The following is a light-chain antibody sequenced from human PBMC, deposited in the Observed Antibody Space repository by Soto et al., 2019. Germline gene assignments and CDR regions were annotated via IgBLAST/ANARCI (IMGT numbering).Light chain of an antibody. V-gene: IGKV1-5*03. J-gene: IGKJ2*01. Sequence: DIQMTQSPSTLSASVGDRVTITCRASQSISTWLAWYQQKPGKAPKLLIYKASSLRNGVPSRFSGSGSGTEFTLTIYSLQPDDVASYYCQQYNGYPHTLGQGTKLEIK. CDR3: QQYNGYPHT. CDR2: KAS. CDR1: QSISTW.